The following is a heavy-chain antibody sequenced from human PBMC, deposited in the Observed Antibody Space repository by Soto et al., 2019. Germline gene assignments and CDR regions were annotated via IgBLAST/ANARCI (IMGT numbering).Heavy chain of an antibody. CDR2: INHSGST. CDR3: ARRYATNGVYLFDY. CDR1: GGSFSGYY. V-gene: IGHV4-34*01. D-gene: IGHD2-8*01. J-gene: IGHJ4*02. Sequence: SETLSLTCAVYGGSFSGYYWSWIRQPPGKGLEWIGEINHSGSTNYNPSLKSRVTISVDTSKNQFSLKLSSVTAADTAVYYCARRYATNGVYLFDYWGQGTLVTVSS.